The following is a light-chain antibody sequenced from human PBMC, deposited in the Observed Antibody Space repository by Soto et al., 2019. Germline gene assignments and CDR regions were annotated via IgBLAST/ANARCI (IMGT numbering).Light chain of an antibody. CDR2: KVS. J-gene: IGKJ1*01. V-gene: IGKV2-30*01. CDR1: QSLVYSDGNTY. CDR3: MQGSHWPWT. Sequence: DVVMTQSPLSLPVTLGQPASISCRSSQSLVYSDGNTYLNWFQQRPGQSPRRLIYKVSNRDSGVQDRFGGSGSGTDFTLKISRVEAEDVGVYYCMQGSHWPWTFGQGTKVDI.